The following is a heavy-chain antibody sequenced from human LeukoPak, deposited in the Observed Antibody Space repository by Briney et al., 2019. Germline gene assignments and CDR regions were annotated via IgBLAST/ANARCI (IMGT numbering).Heavy chain of an antibody. CDR2: IIPIFGIA. Sequence: ASVKVSCKASGGTFSSYAISWVRQAPGQGLEWMGRIIPIFGIANYAQKFQGRVTITADKSTSTAYMELSSLRFEDTAVYYCASAQYCSSTSCYLGYYYYGMDVWGQGTTVTVSS. J-gene: IGHJ6*02. CDR1: GGTFSSYA. D-gene: IGHD2-2*01. CDR3: ASAQYCSSTSCYLGYYYYGMDV. V-gene: IGHV1-69*04.